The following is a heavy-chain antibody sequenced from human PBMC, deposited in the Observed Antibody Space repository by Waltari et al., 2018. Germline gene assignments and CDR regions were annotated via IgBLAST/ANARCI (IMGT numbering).Heavy chain of an antibody. CDR1: GYSFTSYW. V-gene: IGHV5-51*01. Sequence: EVQLVQSGAEVKKPGESLKISCKGSGYSFTSYWIGWVRQMPGKGLERMGVIDPGDADTRYSPSFQGNVTVSAYKSFRTSYLQWSSLKASDTAMYYCASLVYGALGRGAFDIWGQGTMVTVSS. D-gene: IGHD3-10*01. CDR3: ASLVYGALGRGAFDI. CDR2: IDPGDADT. J-gene: IGHJ3*02.